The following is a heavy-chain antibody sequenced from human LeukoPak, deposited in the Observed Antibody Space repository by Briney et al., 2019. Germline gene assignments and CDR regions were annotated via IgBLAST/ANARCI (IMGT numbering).Heavy chain of an antibody. J-gene: IGHJ5*02. Sequence: SVKVSRKASGGTFSSYAISWVRQAPGQGLEWMGGIIPIFGTANYAQKFQGRVTITADESTSTAYMELSSLRSEDTAVYYCARGRWKGSGYVPSDRQRRNWFDPWGQGTLVTVSS. V-gene: IGHV1-69*13. CDR3: ARGRWKGSGYVPSDRQRRNWFDP. CDR1: GGTFSSYA. CDR2: IIPIFGTA. D-gene: IGHD5-12*01.